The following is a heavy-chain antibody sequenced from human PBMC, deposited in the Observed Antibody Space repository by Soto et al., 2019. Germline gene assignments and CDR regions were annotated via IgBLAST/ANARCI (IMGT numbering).Heavy chain of an antibody. CDR3: ASFDGTLVRGGRSSPYEMDV. V-gene: IGHV1-69*01. J-gene: IGHJ6*02. Sequence: QVLLVQSGPEVKKPGSSVKVSCKASGGTFNNYAINWVRQAPGKGLEWMGGIIPTVGTGNHAQKFQGRVTITADESTTTAYMELNSLRSEDTAKYYCASFDGTLVRGGRSSPYEMDVWGQGTTVIVSS. CDR1: GGTFNNYA. CDR2: IIPTVGTG. D-gene: IGHD3-10*01.